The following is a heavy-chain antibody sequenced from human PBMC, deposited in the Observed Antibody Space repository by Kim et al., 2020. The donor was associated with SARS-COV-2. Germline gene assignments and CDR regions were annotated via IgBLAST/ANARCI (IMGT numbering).Heavy chain of an antibody. CDR2: IKQGGSEK. D-gene: IGHD4-4*01. CDR1: GFTFSSYC. V-gene: IGHV3-7*03. J-gene: IGHJ6*02. Sequence: GGSLRLSCAASGFTFSSYCMNWVRQAPGKGLEWVANIKQGGSEKYYVDSVKGRFTISRDNAKNSLYLQMNSLRAEDTADYYCARDFPLTTHYYYGMDVWGQETTVTVSS. CDR3: ARDFPLTTHYYYGMDV.